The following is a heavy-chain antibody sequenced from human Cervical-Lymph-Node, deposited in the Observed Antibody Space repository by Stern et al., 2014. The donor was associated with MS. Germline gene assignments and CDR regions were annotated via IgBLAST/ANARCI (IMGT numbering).Heavy chain of an antibody. J-gene: IGHJ4*02. Sequence: VQLVESGSELKKPGASVKVSCKASGYTFTSYAMKWVRQAPGQGLEWMGWINTKTGNPTYAQSFTGRFVFSLDTSVSTAYLQISGLRAEDSAVYYCATVSSADYPYWGQGTLVTVSS. V-gene: IGHV7-4-1*02. CDR1: GYTFTSYA. CDR3: ATVSSADYPY. D-gene: IGHD4/OR15-4a*01. CDR2: INTKTGNP.